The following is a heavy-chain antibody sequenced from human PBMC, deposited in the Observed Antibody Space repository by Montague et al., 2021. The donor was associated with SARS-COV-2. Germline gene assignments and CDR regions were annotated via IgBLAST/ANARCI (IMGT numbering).Heavy chain of an antibody. CDR3: ARLAGFHTYFAFDV. J-gene: IGHJ6*02. CDR1: GASISSGAYY. D-gene: IGHD6-19*01. V-gene: IGHV4-61*02. Sequence: TLSPTCSVSGASISSGAYYWSWIRQPAGKGLEWIGRLFVSGRTSYNPSLKSRVTMSVDASENHFSLKVTSVTVADTAVYYCARLAGFHTYFAFDVWGQGTTVAVS. CDR2: LFVSGRT.